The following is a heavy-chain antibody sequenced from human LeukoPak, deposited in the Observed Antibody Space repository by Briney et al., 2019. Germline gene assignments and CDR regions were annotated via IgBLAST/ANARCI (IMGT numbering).Heavy chain of an antibody. J-gene: IGHJ4*02. CDR1: GYTFTSYG. V-gene: IGHV1-3*01. CDR2: INAGNGNT. Sequence: ASVKVSCKASGYTFTSYGISWVRQAPGQRLEWMGWINAGNGNTKYSQKFQGRVTITRDTSASTAYMELSSLRSEDTAVYYCARGKRYSYGPDYFDYWGQGTLVTVSS. D-gene: IGHD5-18*01. CDR3: ARGKRYSYGPDYFDY.